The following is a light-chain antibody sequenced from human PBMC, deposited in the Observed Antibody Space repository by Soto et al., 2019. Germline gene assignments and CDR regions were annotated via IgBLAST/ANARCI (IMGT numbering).Light chain of an antibody. CDR3: QQYGNSPQT. CDR1: QSVSSY. V-gene: IGKV3-11*01. CDR2: DAS. J-gene: IGKJ1*01. Sequence: EVVLTQSPATLSLSRGERATVSCRASQSVSSYLAWYQQKPGQAPRLLIYDASNRATGIPARFSGSGSGTDFTLTISRLEPQDFAVYYCQQYGNSPQTFGQGTKVDI.